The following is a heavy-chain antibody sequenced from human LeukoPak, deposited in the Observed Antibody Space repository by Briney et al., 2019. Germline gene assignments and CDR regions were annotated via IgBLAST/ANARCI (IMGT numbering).Heavy chain of an antibody. V-gene: IGHV3-23*01. Sequence: GGSLRLSCVASGFTLRSYVMNWVRQTPGKGLEWFSSISGSGDSTFYADSVKGRFSISRDNSKNTLYLQVNGLRTEDTAVYYCAKDRLLNCRGDCYIFDYWGQGTVVTVSS. J-gene: IGHJ4*02. CDR1: GFTLRSYV. D-gene: IGHD2-21*02. CDR3: AKDRLLNCRGDCYIFDY. CDR2: ISGSGDST.